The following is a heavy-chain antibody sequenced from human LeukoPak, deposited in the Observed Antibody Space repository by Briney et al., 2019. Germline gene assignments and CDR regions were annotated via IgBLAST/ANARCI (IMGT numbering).Heavy chain of an antibody. V-gene: IGHV4-31*03. CDR1: GGSISSGGYY. CDR3: ARTTVSKSRFDY. D-gene: IGHD4-17*01. Sequence: PQTLSLTCTVSGGSISSGGYYWSWIRQHPGKGLEWIGYIYYSGSTYYNPSLKSRVTISVDTSKNQFSLKLSSVTAADTAVYYCARTTVSKSRFDYWGQGTLVTVSS. CDR2: IYYSGST. J-gene: IGHJ4*02.